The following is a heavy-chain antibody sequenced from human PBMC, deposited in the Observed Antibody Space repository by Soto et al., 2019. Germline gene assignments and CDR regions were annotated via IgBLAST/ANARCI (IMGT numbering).Heavy chain of an antibody. V-gene: IGHV4-59*01. J-gene: IGHJ4*02. Sequence: PSETLSLTCTVSGGSISSYYWSWIRQPPGKGLEWIGYICYSGSTNYNPSLKSRVTISVDTSKNQFSLKLSSVTAADTAVYYCARGLQTKRGYSYGPGFNYWGQGTLVTVSS. CDR3: ARGLQTKRGYSYGPGFNY. D-gene: IGHD5-18*01. CDR1: GGSISSYY. CDR2: ICYSGST.